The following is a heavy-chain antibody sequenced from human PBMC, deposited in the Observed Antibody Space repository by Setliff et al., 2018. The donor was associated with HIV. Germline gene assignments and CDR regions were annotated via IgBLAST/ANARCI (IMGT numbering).Heavy chain of an antibody. D-gene: IGHD5-12*01. CDR3: ARGGGYDSYYYYYYGMDV. CDR1: GFTFSSYW. V-gene: IGHV3-7*01. Sequence: GGSLRLSCAASGFTFSSYWMTWVRQAPGKGLEWVANIKQDGSEKYYVDSVKGRFTISRDNAKNSLYLQMNSLRAEDTAVYYCARGGGYDSYYYYYYGMDVWGQGTTVTVSS. J-gene: IGHJ6*02. CDR2: IKQDGSEK.